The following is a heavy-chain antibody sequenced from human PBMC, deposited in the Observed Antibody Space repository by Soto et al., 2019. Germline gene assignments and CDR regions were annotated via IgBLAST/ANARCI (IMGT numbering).Heavy chain of an antibody. CDR2: IYYSGST. D-gene: IGHD3-22*01. CDR1: GGSISSGDYY. V-gene: IGHV4-30-4*01. Sequence: PSETLSLTCTVSGGSISSGDYYWSWIRQPPGKGLEWIGYIYYSGSTYYNPSLKSRVTISVDTSKNQFSLKLSSVTAADTAVYYCARDPIYDSSGYIDYWGQGTLVTVSS. J-gene: IGHJ4*02. CDR3: ARDPIYDSSGYIDY.